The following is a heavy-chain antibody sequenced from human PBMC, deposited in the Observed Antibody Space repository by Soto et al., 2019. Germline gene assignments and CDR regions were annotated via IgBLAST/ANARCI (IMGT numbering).Heavy chain of an antibody. CDR2: IDPSDSYT. CDR1: GYTFIGHW. V-gene: IGHV5-10-1*01. CDR3: TRHTGYDSSLDY. J-gene: IGHJ4*02. Sequence: GESLKISYQGSGYTFIGHWISWVRPMPGKGLEWMGRIDPSDSYTDYSPTVQGHVTMSADKSINTAYLQWSSLQASDTAVYYRTRHTGYDSSLDYWGQGTLVTVSS. D-gene: IGHD5-12*01.